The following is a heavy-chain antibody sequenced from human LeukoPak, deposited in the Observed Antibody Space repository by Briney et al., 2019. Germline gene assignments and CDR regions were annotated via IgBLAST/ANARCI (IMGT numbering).Heavy chain of an antibody. V-gene: IGHV1-69*13. CDR1: GGTFSSYA. CDR2: IIPIFETA. D-gene: IGHD3-10*01. CDR3: ARLSMVRGVITFDY. Sequence: SVKVSCKASGGTFSSYAISWVRQAPGQGLEWMGGIIPIFETANYAQKFQGRVTITADESTSTAYMELRSLRSDDTAVYYCARLSMVRGVITFDYWGQGTLVTVSS. J-gene: IGHJ4*02.